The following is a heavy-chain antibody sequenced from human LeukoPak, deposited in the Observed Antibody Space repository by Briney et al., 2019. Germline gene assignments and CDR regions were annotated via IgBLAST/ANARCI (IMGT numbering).Heavy chain of an antibody. CDR2: IYYSGST. CDR3: ARVYYYDSSGYYLYWYFDL. D-gene: IGHD3-22*01. Sequence: SETLSLTCTVSGGSISSYYWSWIRQPPGKGLEWIGYIYYSGSTNYNPSLKSRVTISVDTSKNQFSLKLSSVTAADTAVYYCARVYYYDSSGYYLYWYFDLWGRGTLVTVSS. CDR1: GGSISSYY. J-gene: IGHJ2*01. V-gene: IGHV4-59*12.